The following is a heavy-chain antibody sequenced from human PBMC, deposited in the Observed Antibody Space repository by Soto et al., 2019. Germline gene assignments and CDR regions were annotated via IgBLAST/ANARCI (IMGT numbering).Heavy chain of an antibody. CDR2: IYWDDDK. CDR1: GFSLSTSGVG. CDR3: AHSVDTPLE. Sequence: QITLKESGPTLVKPTQTLTLTGTFSGFSLSTSGVGVGWSRQPPGKALEWLALIYWDDDKRYSPSLKSRLTITKDPSKNQVVLTITIMDPVDTATYYCAHSVDTPLEWGQGTRVTVSA. V-gene: IGHV2-5*02. D-gene: IGHD5-18*01. J-gene: IGHJ4*02.